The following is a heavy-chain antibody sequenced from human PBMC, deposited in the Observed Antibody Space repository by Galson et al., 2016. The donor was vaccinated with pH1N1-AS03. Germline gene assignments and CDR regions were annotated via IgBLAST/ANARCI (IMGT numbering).Heavy chain of an antibody. CDR2: ISYSGDTE. D-gene: IGHD1-26*01. V-gene: IGHV3-48*03. J-gene: IGHJ4*02. CDR3: VRPSSGSFRY. CDR1: GFPFSGYE. Sequence: SLRLSFAASGFPFSGYEMNWVRQAPGKGLEWISYISYSGDTENYADSVKGRFSISRDNAKNSLYLQMSALRPEDTAVYYCVRPSSGSFRYWGPGTLVTVSS.